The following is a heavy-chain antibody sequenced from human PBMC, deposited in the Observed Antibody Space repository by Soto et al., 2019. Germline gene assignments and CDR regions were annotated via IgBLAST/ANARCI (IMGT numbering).Heavy chain of an antibody. CDR3: AKLGGGLLWFGELLEGEYYFDY. J-gene: IGHJ4*02. CDR2: ISGSGGST. D-gene: IGHD3-10*01. CDR1: GFTFSSYA. V-gene: IGHV3-23*01. Sequence: VGSLRLSCAASGFTFSSYAMSWVRQAPGNGLECVSSISGSGGSTYYADSVKGRFTISRDNSKNTLYLQMNSLRAEDTAVYYCAKLGGGLLWFGELLEGEYYFDYWGQGTLVTVSS.